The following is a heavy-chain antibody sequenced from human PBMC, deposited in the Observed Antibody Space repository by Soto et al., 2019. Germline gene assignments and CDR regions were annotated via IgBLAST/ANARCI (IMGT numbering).Heavy chain of an antibody. CDR1: GGSISSGGYY. CDR3: ARVSSGYWSDAFDI. D-gene: IGHD3-22*01. J-gene: IGHJ3*02. V-gene: IGHV4-31*03. Sequence: PSETLSLTCTVSGGSISSGGYYWSWIRQHPGKGLEWIGYIYYSGSTYYNPSLKSRVTISVDTSKNQFSLKLSSVTAADTAVYYCARVSSGYWSDAFDIWVQGTMVTVSS. CDR2: IYYSGST.